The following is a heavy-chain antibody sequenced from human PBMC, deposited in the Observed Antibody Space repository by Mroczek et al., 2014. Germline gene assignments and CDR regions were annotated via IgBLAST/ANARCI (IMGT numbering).Heavy chain of an antibody. D-gene: IGHD2-2*01. V-gene: IGHV4-61*02. J-gene: IGHJ6*02. CDR1: GGSISSGSYY. Sequence: QVQLVQSGPGLVKPSQTLSLTCTVSGGSISSGSYYWSWIRQPAGKGLEWIGRIYTSGSTNYNPSLKSRVTISVDTSKNQFSLKLSSVTAADTAVYYCAVGAVPGYYYYYGMDVWGQGTTVTVSS. CDR2: IYTSGST. CDR3: AVGAVPGYYYYYGMDV.